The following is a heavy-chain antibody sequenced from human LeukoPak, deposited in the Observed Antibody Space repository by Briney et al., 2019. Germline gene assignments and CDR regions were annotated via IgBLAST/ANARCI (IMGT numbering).Heavy chain of an antibody. V-gene: IGHV1-69*13. J-gene: IGHJ4*02. Sequence: GASVKVSCKASGGTFSSYAISWVRQAPGQGLEWMGGIIPIFGTANYAQKFQGRVTITADESTSTAYMELSSLRSEDTAMYYCARVVEMATELYYFDYWGQGTLVTVSS. D-gene: IGHD5-24*01. CDR2: IIPIFGTA. CDR1: GGTFSSYA. CDR3: ARVVEMATELYYFDY.